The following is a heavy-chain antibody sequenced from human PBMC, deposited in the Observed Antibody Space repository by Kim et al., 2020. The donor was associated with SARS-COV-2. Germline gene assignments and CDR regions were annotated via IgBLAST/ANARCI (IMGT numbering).Heavy chain of an antibody. V-gene: IGHV4-59*13. J-gene: IGHJ3*02. D-gene: IGHD4-4*01. Sequence: SETLSLTSTVSGGSIGNYYYSWLRQPPGKGLEWIGYIDDSGSTNYNPSLKSRVTISADTSKNQFSLKVNSVTAADTAVYYCARTRLMTTIRNAFDIWGQGTMVTVSS. CDR2: IDDSGST. CDR1: GGSIGNYY. CDR3: ARTRLMTTIRNAFDI.